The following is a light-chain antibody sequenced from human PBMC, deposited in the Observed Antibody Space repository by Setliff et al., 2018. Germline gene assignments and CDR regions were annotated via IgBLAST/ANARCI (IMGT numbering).Light chain of an antibody. V-gene: IGLV2-14*01. CDR3: SSYISSSTFV. CDR1: SSDVGGYNY. CDR2: DAS. J-gene: IGLJ1*01. Sequence: QSALTQPASVSGSPGQSITISCTGTSSDVGGYNYVSWYQQHPGKAPKLMIYDASKRPSGVSNRFSGSKSGNTASLTISGLQAEDEADYYCSSYISSSTFVFGTGTKVTV.